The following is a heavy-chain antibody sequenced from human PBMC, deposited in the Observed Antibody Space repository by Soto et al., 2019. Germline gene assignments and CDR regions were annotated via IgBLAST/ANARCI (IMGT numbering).Heavy chain of an antibody. Sequence: KPSETLSLTCAVYGGSFSGYYWSWIRQPPGKGLEWIGEINHSGSTNYNPSLKSRVTISVDTSKNQFSLKLSSVTAADTAVYYCARGRPYYDFWSGYYTSPYGMDVWGQGTTVTVSS. V-gene: IGHV4-34*01. CDR1: GGSFSGYY. D-gene: IGHD3-3*01. CDR3: ARGRPYYDFWSGYYTSPYGMDV. CDR2: INHSGST. J-gene: IGHJ6*02.